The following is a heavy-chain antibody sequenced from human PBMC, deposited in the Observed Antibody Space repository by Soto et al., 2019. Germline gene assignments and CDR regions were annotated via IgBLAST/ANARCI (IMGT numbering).Heavy chain of an antibody. V-gene: IGHV3-73*01. J-gene: IGHJ4*02. CDR2: IRSGANNYLT. CDR3: ARGGGMGVNDY. CDR1: GLTVSGKK. D-gene: IGHD3-16*01. Sequence: DVQLVESGGGLIQPGGSLRLSCVASGLTVSGKKYVAWVRQAPGKGLEWIARIRSGANNYLTAYPASVTGRFTISRDDSKNTAYLQMDGLTSEDTAMYFCARGGGMGVNDYWGQGIMVTVSS.